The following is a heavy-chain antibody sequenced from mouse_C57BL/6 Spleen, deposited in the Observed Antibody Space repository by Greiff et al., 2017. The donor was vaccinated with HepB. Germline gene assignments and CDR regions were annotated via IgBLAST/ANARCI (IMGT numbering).Heavy chain of an antibody. D-gene: IGHD2-3*01. CDR1: GYTFTSYW. J-gene: IGHJ1*03. V-gene: IGHV1-61*01. Sequence: QVQLQQPGAELVRPGSSVKLSCKASGYTFTSYWMDWVKQRPGQGLEWIGNIYPSDSETHYNQKFKDKATLTVDKSSSTAYMQLSSLTSEDSAVYYCARKEGWLLRGYFDVWGTGTTVTVSS. CDR3: ARKEGWLLRGYFDV. CDR2: IYPSDSET.